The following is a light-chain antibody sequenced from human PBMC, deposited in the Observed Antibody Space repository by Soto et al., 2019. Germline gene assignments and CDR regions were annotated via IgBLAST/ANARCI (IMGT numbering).Light chain of an antibody. Sequence: DIQLTQSPSFLSAPVGDRVTITCRASQGISSYLAWYDQKPGKAPKLLIYTASTLQSAVPSRFSGSGSGTEFTLTISSLQPEDFATYYCQQLNSYPLTFGGGTKVEIK. CDR2: TAS. CDR3: QQLNSYPLT. J-gene: IGKJ4*01. V-gene: IGKV1-9*01. CDR1: QGISSY.